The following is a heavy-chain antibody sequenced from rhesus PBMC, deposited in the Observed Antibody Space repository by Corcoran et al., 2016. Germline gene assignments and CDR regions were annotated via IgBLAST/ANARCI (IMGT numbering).Heavy chain of an antibody. J-gene: IGHJ4*01. D-gene: IGHD5-12*01. Sequence: EVQLVQSGAEVKKPGASVKISCKASGYTFTDYYLHWVRQAPGKGLEWMGRVDPEDGEAIHAQKFQGRVTITADTSTDTAYMELSSLRSEDTAVYYCATSASLDYWGQGVLVTVSS. CDR2: VDPEDGEA. CDR1: GYTFTDYY. CDR3: ATSASLDY. V-gene: IGHV1-111*02.